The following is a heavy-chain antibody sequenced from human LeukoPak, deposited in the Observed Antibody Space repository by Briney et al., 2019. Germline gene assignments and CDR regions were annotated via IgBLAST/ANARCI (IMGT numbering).Heavy chain of an antibody. CDR1: GYTFTSFA. CDR3: ARSAILDYYYGSGRFFDY. Sequence: ASVKVSCKASGYTFTSFAVHWVRHAPGQRPEWMGWMNIGNGNTKYSQNIQDRITFIRDTSANTVYMELSSLTSEDTAVYYCARSAILDYYYGSGRFFDYWGQGSLVTVSS. V-gene: IGHV1-3*04. CDR2: MNIGNGNT. J-gene: IGHJ4*02. D-gene: IGHD3-10*01.